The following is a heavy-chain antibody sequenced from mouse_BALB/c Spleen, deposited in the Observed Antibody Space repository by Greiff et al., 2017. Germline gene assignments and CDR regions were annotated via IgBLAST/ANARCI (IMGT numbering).Heavy chain of an antibody. Sequence: EVKLQESGPGLVKPSQSLSLTCTVTGYSITSDYAWNWIRQFPGNKLEWMGYISYSGSTSYNPSLKSRISITRDTSKNQFFLQLNSVTTEDTATYYCARGGLYAMDYWGQGTSVTVSS. J-gene: IGHJ4*01. V-gene: IGHV3-2*02. CDR2: ISYSGST. CDR1: GYSITSDYA. CDR3: ARGGLYAMDY.